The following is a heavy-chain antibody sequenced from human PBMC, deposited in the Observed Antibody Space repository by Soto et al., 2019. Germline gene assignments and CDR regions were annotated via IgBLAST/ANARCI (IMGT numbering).Heavy chain of an antibody. V-gene: IGHV1-3*05. Sequence: QVQLVQSGAEEKKPGASVKVSCKASGYTFTSYAMHWVRQAPGQRLEWMGWINAVNGNTKYSQKFQGRVTITRDTSASTAYMELSSLRSEDTAVYYCARDQVTMVRGFTLFDYWGQGTLVTVSS. CDR2: INAVNGNT. D-gene: IGHD3-10*01. CDR3: ARDQVTMVRGFTLFDY. CDR1: GYTFTSYA. J-gene: IGHJ4*02.